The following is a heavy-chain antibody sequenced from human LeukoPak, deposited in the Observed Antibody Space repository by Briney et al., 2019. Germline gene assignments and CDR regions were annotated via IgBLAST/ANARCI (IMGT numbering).Heavy chain of an antibody. CDR3: ARDSPGIAATDT. Sequence: SETLSLTCTVSGASIRSGRYYWSWIRQPAGKGLEWIGRIYTSGSTDYSPSLKSRVTISLDTSKDQFSLKVRSVTAADTAVYYCARDSPGIAATDTWGQGSLVNVSS. D-gene: IGHD5-12*01. CDR1: GASIRSGRYY. J-gene: IGHJ4*02. V-gene: IGHV4-61*02. CDR2: IYTSGST.